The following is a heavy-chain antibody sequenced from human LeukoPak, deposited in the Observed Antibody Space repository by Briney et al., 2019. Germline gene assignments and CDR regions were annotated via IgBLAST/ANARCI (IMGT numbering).Heavy chain of an antibody. V-gene: IGHV3-30*03. D-gene: IGHD6-19*01. J-gene: IGHJ4*02. CDR1: GFTFSSYG. CDR2: ISYDGSNK. Sequence: GGSLRLSCAASGFTFSSYGMHWVRQAPGKGLEWVAVISYDGSNKYYADSVKGRFTISRHNSKNTLYLQMNSPRAEDTAVYYCARVGSGWYDFDYWGQGTLVTVSS. CDR3: ARVGSGWYDFDY.